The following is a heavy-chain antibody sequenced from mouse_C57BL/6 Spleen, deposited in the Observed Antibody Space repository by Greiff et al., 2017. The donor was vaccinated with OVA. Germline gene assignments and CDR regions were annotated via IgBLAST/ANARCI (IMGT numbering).Heavy chain of an antibody. V-gene: IGHV5-16*01. CDR2: INYDGSST. CDR3: AREGIYYDYDYAMDY. Sequence: EVKLMESEGGLVQPGSSMKLSCTASGFTFSDYYMAWVRQVPEKGLEWVANINYDGSSTDYLDSLKSRFIISRDNAKNILYLQMSSLKSEDTATYYGAREGIYYDYDYAMDYWGQGTSVTVSS. D-gene: IGHD2-4*01. J-gene: IGHJ4*01. CDR1: GFTFSDYY.